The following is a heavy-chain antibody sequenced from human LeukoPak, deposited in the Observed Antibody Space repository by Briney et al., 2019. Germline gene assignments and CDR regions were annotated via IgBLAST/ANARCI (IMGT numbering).Heavy chain of an antibody. J-gene: IGHJ6*02. V-gene: IGHV3-49*04. CDR2: IRSKAYRGTT. CDR1: GFTFGDHA. Sequence: GGSLRLSCTGSGFTFGDHAMSWVRQAPGKGLEWVGFIRSKAYRGTTEYAASVKGRFTISRDDSASIAYLQMNSLKTEDNAVYYCARGPIQLWIHNAMDVWGQGTTVTVSS. CDR3: ARGPIQLWIHNAMDV. D-gene: IGHD1-1*01.